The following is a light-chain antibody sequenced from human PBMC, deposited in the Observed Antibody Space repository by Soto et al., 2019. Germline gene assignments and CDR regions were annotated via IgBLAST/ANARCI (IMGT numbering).Light chain of an antibody. J-gene: IGKJ5*01. CDR1: QSISNM. CDR3: QQYNGV. Sequence: DIQMTQSPSTLSASVGDTVTITCRASQSISNMLAWYQQKPGEVPKLLIYRASNLQTGVPSRFRGSGSGTEFTFTINSLQPDDYATYYCQQYNGVFGQGTRLEIK. CDR2: RAS. V-gene: IGKV1-5*03.